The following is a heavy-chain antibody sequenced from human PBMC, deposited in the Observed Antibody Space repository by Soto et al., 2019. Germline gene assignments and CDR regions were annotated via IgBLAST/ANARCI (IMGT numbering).Heavy chain of an antibody. J-gene: IGHJ5*02. Sequence: PSETISLTCTVSGGSSSNYYWSWIRQPPGKGLEWIGYLYYSGNTNYNPSLKSRVTIAVDTSKNQLSLKLTSVTAADTAVYYCARHSSSTRGWFDPWGQGRLVTVSS. V-gene: IGHV4-59*08. D-gene: IGHD6-13*01. CDR3: ARHSSSTRGWFDP. CDR1: GGSSSNYY. CDR2: LYYSGNT.